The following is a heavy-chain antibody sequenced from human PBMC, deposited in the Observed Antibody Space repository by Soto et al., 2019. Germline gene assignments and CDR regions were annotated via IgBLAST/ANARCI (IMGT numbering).Heavy chain of an antibody. CDR2: ISGSGGST. D-gene: IGHD3-16*01. CDR3: AKAPVTVWAGERSSYYYYMDV. V-gene: IGHV3-23*01. CDR1: GFTFSSYA. J-gene: IGHJ6*03. Sequence: GGSLRLSCAASGFTFSSYAMSWVRLAPGKGLEWVSAISGSGGSTYYADSVKGRFTISRDNSKNTLYLQMNSLRAEDTAVYYCAKAPVTVWAGERSSYYYYMDVWGKGTTVTVSS.